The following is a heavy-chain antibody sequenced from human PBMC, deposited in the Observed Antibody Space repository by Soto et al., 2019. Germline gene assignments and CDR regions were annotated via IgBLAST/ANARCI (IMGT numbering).Heavy chain of an antibody. D-gene: IGHD2-2*01. J-gene: IGHJ4*02. CDR2: ISGNGGST. CDR1: GFTFSNYA. V-gene: IGHV3-23*01. Sequence: EVQLLDSGGGLVQPGGSLRLSCAASGFTFSNYAMSWVRQAPGKGLEWVSTISGNGGSTYYADSVKGRFTISRDNSKNMLFLQINRLRDDDSAVYCCAKRPASIITFDYWGQGTPVTVSS. CDR3: AKRPASIITFDY.